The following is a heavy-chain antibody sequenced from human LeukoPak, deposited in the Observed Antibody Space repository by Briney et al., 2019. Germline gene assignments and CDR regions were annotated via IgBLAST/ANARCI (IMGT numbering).Heavy chain of an antibody. Sequence: SSETLSLTCTVSGGSTSSDYWSWIRQSPGKGLEWVGYVYNSGDTGKNPSLKSRVTILLDTSKNQCSLKLTSVSAADTAVYYCAGLKLGAYFDLWGRGTLVTVSS. D-gene: IGHD3-16*01. CDR2: VYNSGDT. J-gene: IGHJ2*01. CDR3: AGLKLGAYFDL. CDR1: GGSTSSDY. V-gene: IGHV4-59*08.